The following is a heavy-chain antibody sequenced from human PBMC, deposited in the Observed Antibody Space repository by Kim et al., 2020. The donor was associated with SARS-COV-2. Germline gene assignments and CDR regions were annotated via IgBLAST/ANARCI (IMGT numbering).Heavy chain of an antibody. CDR1: GFTFSSYE. Sequence: GGSLRLSCAASGFTFSSYEMNWVRQAPGKGLEWVSYISSSGSTIYYADSVKGRFTISRDNAKNSLYLQMNSLRAEDTAVYYCARGFYNWNQYFQHWGQGTLVTVSS. V-gene: IGHV3-48*03. CDR2: ISSSGSTI. J-gene: IGHJ1*01. CDR3: ARGFYNWNQYFQH. D-gene: IGHD1-20*01.